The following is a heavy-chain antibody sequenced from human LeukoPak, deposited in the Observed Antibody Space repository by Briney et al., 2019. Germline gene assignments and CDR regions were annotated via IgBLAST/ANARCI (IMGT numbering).Heavy chain of an antibody. Sequence: SETLSLTCAVYGGSFSGYYWSWIRQPPGKGLEWIGEINHSGSTNYNPSPKSRVTISVDTSKNQFSLKLSSVTAADTAVYYCARVRLGYCSSTSCSTIYYYYGMDVWGQGTTVTVSS. V-gene: IGHV4-34*01. CDR2: INHSGST. CDR3: ARVRLGYCSSTSCSTIYYYYGMDV. CDR1: GGSFSGYY. J-gene: IGHJ6*02. D-gene: IGHD2-2*01.